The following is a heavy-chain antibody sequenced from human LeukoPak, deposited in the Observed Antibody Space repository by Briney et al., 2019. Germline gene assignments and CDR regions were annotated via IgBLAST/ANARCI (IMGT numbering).Heavy chain of an antibody. D-gene: IGHD3-10*01. J-gene: IGHJ5*02. Sequence: GGSLRLSCAASGFTFSGYGMHWVRQAPGKGLEWVAVITYDGSNKNYADSVKGRFTISRDNSKNTLYLQMNSLRAEDTAVHYCARDRTGYYGSGSYYMGWFDPWGQGTLVTVSS. CDR3: ARDRTGYYGSGSYYMGWFDP. CDR2: ITYDGSNK. V-gene: IGHV3-30*03. CDR1: GFTFSGYG.